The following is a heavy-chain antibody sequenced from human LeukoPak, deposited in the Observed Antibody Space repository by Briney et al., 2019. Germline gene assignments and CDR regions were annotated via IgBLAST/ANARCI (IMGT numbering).Heavy chain of an antibody. V-gene: IGHV4-39*01. J-gene: IGHJ3*02. CDR3: ARHYYDRGAFDI. CDR2: IYYSATT. D-gene: IGHD3-22*01. Sequence: SETLSLTCTVSGGSISSSSYYWGWIRQPPGKGLEWIGSIYYSATTYYNPSLKSRVSISVDTSKNQFSLKLSSVTAADTAVYYCARHYYDRGAFDIWGQGTMVTVSS. CDR1: GGSISSSSYY.